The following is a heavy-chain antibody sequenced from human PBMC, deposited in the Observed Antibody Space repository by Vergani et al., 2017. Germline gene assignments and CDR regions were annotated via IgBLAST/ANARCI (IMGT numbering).Heavy chain of an antibody. J-gene: IGHJ4*02. CDR3: ARHYFSHSSVDY. Sequence: QVQLQQWGAGLLKPSETLSLTCAVYGGSFSGYYWGWIRQPPGKGLEWIGSIYHSGSTYYNPSLKSRVTISVDTSKNQFPLKLSSVTAADTAVYYCARHYFSHSSVDYWGQGTLVTVSS. V-gene: IGHV4-34*01. CDR2: IYHSGST. CDR1: GGSFSGYY. D-gene: IGHD6-19*01.